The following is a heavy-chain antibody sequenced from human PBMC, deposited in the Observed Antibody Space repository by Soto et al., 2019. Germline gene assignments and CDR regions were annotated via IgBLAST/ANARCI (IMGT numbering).Heavy chain of an antibody. CDR1: GGSISGSSYY. CDR2: IFYSGTT. J-gene: IGHJ4*02. D-gene: IGHD4-17*01. Sequence: QLQLQESGPGLVKPSETLSLTCTVSGGSISGSSYYWVWIRQPPGKGLEWIGPIFYSGTTYYNPSLNIRVTISVDTSKNQFSLRLNSVTAADTAVYYCASYGDYPDSWGQGTLVTFSS. V-gene: IGHV4-39*01. CDR3: ASYGDYPDS.